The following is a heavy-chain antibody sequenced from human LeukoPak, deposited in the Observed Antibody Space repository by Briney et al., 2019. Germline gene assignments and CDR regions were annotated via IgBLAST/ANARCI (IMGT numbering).Heavy chain of an antibody. CDR2: IKQDGSEK. J-gene: IGHJ4*02. V-gene: IGHV3-7*03. Sequence: GGSLRLSCAASGFTFSSYWMSWVRQAPGKGLEWVANIKQDGSEKYYADSVKGRFTISRDNAKNSLYLQMNSLRAEDTALYYCAKDMDGGVAAYYFDYWGQGTLVTVSS. CDR3: AKDMDGGVAAYYFDY. D-gene: IGHD6-19*01. CDR1: GFTFSSYW.